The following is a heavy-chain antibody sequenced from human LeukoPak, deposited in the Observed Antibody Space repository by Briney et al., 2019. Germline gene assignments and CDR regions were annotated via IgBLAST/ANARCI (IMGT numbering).Heavy chain of an antibody. CDR3: ARSTPTPGIAVAGMTYFDY. CDR2: IYSSGST. V-gene: IGHV4-61*01. CDR1: GGSVSSGSYY. J-gene: IGHJ4*02. Sequence: SETLSLTCTVSGGSVSSGSYYWSWIRQPPGKGLEWIGYIYSSGSTNYNPSLKSRLTISADTSKNQFSLKLSSVTAADTAVYYCARSTPTPGIAVAGMTYFDYWGQGTLVTVSS. D-gene: IGHD6-19*01.